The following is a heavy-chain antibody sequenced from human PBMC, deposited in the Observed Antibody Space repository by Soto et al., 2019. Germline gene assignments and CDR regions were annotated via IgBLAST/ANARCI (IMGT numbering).Heavy chain of an antibody. J-gene: IGHJ4*02. D-gene: IGHD3-10*01. CDR2: IIPILAIA. CDR1: GGTFSSYT. CDR3: AREEYYYGSGAFFDY. Sequence: QVQLVQSGAEVKKPGSSVKVSCKASGGTFSSYTISWVRQAPGQGLEWMGRIIPILAIAHYAQKLEGRVTITANKSTSTAYMELSSLRSEDTAVYYCAREEYYYGSGAFFDYWGQGTLVTVSS. V-gene: IGHV1-69*08.